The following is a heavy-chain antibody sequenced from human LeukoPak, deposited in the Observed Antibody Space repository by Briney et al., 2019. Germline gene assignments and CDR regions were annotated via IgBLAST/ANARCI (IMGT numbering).Heavy chain of an antibody. J-gene: IGHJ4*02. D-gene: IGHD6-19*01. Sequence: GGSLRLSCAASGFTVSSNYMSWVRQAPGKGLEWVSVIYSGGSTYYADSVKGRFTISRHNSKNTLYLQMNSLRAEDTAVYYCAREESSGWYYFDYRGQGTLVTVSS. CDR1: GFTVSSNY. CDR2: IYSGGST. V-gene: IGHV3-53*04. CDR3: AREESSGWYYFDY.